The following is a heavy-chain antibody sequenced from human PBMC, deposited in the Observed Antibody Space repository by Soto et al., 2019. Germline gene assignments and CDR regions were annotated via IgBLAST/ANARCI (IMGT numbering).Heavy chain of an antibody. CDR1: GYTFTSYA. CDR2: INAGNGNT. D-gene: IGHD3-22*01. J-gene: IGHJ3*02. Sequence: QVQLVQSGAEVKKPGASVKVSCKASGYTFTSYAMHWVRQAPGQRLEWMGWINAGNGNTKYSQKFQGRVTITRDTSASTAYMELSSLRSGDTAVYSCARDRQYYYDSSGYPDAFDIWGQGTMVTVSS. V-gene: IGHV1-3*01. CDR3: ARDRQYYYDSSGYPDAFDI.